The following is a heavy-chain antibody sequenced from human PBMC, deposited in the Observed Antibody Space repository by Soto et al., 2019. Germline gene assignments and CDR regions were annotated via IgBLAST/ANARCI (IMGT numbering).Heavy chain of an antibody. D-gene: IGHD3-10*01. CDR1: GDFNTNFY. J-gene: IGHJ4*02. CDR2: IYSSGST. V-gene: IGHV4-59*08. CDR3: ARHLSVRGVFDF. Sequence: QVQLQESGPGLVTPSETLSLTCTVSGDFNTNFYWSWIRQSPGKGLEWMGFIYSSGSTRYNPSLKSRITMSLDTSKNQFSRRLSAVAAADTAGYYCARHLSVRGVFDFWGQGTQVTVSS.